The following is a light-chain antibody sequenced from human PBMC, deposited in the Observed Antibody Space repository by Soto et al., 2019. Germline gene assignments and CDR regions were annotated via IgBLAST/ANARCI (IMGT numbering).Light chain of an antibody. CDR1: DSDVGGYNF. CDR3: CSFAGSLNFV. Sequence: QSVLTQPRSVSGSPGQSVTISCSGTDSDVGGYNFVSWYQQHPGKAPKLVVFDVSKRPSGVPGRFSGSKSGTTASLTISGLQAEDEADYYCCSFAGSLNFVFGTGTKLTVL. CDR2: DVS. J-gene: IGLJ1*01. V-gene: IGLV2-11*01.